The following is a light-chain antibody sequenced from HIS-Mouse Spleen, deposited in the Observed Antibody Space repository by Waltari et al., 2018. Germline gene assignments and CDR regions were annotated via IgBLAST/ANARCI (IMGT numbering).Light chain of an antibody. CDR3: CSYAGSSTWV. CDR1: SSDVGSYHL. CDR2: EGS. Sequence: QSALTQPAPVSGSPGQSLPISCTGTSSDVGSYHLVSWYQQHPGKAPKLMIYEGSKRPSGVSNRFSGSKSGNTASLTISGLQAEDEADYYCCSYAGSSTWVFGGGTKLTVL. J-gene: IGLJ3*02. V-gene: IGLV2-23*01.